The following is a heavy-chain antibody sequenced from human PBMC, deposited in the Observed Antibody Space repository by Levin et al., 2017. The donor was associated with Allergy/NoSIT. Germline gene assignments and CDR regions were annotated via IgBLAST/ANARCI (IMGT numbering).Heavy chain of an antibody. CDR1: GFTFDDYA. J-gene: IGHJ4*02. Sequence: QTGGSLRLSCAASGFTFDDYAMHWVRQAPGKGLEWVSGISWNSGSIGYADSVKGRFTISRDNAKNSLYLQMNSLRAEDTALYYCAKDIGGAKAARFSFDYWGQGTLVTVSS. D-gene: IGHD6-6*01. V-gene: IGHV3-9*01. CDR3: AKDIGGAKAARFSFDY. CDR2: ISWNSGSI.